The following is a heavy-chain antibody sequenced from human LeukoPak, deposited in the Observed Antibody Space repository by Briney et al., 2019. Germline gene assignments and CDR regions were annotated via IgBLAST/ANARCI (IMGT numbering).Heavy chain of an antibody. CDR3: AREVVSSGWYRGTYFDY. CDR2: IKQDGSEK. CDR1: GFTFSSYW. D-gene: IGHD6-19*01. J-gene: IGHJ4*02. V-gene: IGHV3-7*01. Sequence: GGSLRLSCAASGFTFSSYWMSWVRQAPGKGLEWVANIKQDGSEKYYVDSVKGRFTISRDNAKNSLYLQMNSLRGEDTAVYYCAREVVSSGWYRGTYFDYWGQGTLVTVSS.